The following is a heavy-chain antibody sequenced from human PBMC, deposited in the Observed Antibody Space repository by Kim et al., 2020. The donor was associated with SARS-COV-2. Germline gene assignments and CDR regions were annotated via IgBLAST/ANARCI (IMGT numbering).Heavy chain of an antibody. CDR1: GFTFSSYS. CDR3: ARDGGLWELLKPAFDY. D-gene: IGHD1-26*01. CDR2: ISSSSSYI. J-gene: IGHJ4*02. V-gene: IGHV3-21*01. Sequence: GGSLRLSCAASGFTFSSYSMNWVRQAPGKGLEWVSSISSSSSYIYYADSVKGRFTISRDNAKNSLYLQMNSLRAEDTAVYYCARDGGLWELLKPAFDYWGQGTLVTVSS.